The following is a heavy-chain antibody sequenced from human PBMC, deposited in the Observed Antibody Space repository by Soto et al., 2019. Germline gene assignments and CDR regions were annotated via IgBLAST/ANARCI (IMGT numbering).Heavy chain of an antibody. D-gene: IGHD3-22*01. J-gene: IGHJ5*02. Sequence: QVQLVQSGAEVKKPGASVKVSCKASGYTFTSYGISWVRQAPGQGLEWMGWISAYNGNTNYAQKLQGRVTMTTDTSTCTAYMELRSPRSDDTAVYYCARLSSLLPNGGWYDPWRQGTLITVSS. V-gene: IGHV1-18*01. CDR3: ARLSSLLPNGGWYDP. CDR2: ISAYNGNT. CDR1: GYTFTSYG.